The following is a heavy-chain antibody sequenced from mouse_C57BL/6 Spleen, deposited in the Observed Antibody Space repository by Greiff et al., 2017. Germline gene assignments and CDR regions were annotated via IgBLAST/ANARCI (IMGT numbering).Heavy chain of an antibody. J-gene: IGHJ4*01. Sequence: VKLMESGAELVKPGASVKISCKASGYAFSSYWMNWVKQRPGKGLEWIGQIYPGDGDTNSNGKFKGKATLTADKSSSTAYMQLSSLTSEDSAVYFCARGGDGYFYAMDYWGQGTSVTVSS. CDR3: ARGGDGYFYAMDY. CDR1: GYAFSSYW. V-gene: IGHV1-80*01. D-gene: IGHD2-3*01. CDR2: IYPGDGDT.